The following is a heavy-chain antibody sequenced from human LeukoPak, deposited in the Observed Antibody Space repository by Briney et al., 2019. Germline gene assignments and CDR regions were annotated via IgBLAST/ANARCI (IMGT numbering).Heavy chain of an antibody. CDR3: AKGVITFGGVIAPGVYYFDY. J-gene: IGHJ4*02. D-gene: IGHD3-16*02. CDR1: GFTFSSYA. V-gene: IGHV3-23*01. Sequence: VGSLRLSCAASGFTFSSYAMSWVRQAPGKGLEWVSAISGSGGSTYYADSVKGRFTISRDNSKNTLYLQMNSLRAEDTAVYYCAKGVITFGGVIAPGVYYFDYWGQGTLVTVSS. CDR2: ISGSGGST.